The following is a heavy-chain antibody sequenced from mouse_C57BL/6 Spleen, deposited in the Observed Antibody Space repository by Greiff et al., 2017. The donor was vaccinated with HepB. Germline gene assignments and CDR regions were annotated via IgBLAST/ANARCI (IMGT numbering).Heavy chain of an antibody. CDR2: IDPNSGGT. D-gene: IGHD1-1*01. CDR1: GYTFTSYW. V-gene: IGHV1-72*01. Sequence: QVHVKQPGAELVKPGASVKLSCKASGYTFTSYWMHWVKQRPGRGLEWIGRIDPNSGGTKYNEKFKSKATLTVDKPSSTAYMQLSSLTSEDSAVYYCARPLYYGSSSYYYAMDYWGQGTSVTVSS. J-gene: IGHJ4*01. CDR3: ARPLYYGSSSYYYAMDY.